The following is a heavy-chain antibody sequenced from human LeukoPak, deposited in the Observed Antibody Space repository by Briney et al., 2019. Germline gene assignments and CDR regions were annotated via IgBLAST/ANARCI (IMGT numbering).Heavy chain of an antibody. D-gene: IGHD4-17*01. Sequence: SETLSLTCAVSGGSISSSNWWSWVRQPPGKGLEWIGEINQSGRTNYNPSLKSRVTISVDTSKNQFSLKLISVTAADTAVYYCARVDYGDYSKDFDYWGQGTLVTVSS. V-gene: IGHV4-4*02. CDR2: INQSGRT. J-gene: IGHJ4*02. CDR1: GGSISSSNW. CDR3: ARVDYGDYSKDFDY.